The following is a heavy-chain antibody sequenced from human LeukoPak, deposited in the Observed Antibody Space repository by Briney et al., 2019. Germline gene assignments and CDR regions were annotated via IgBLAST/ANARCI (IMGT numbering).Heavy chain of an antibody. CDR1: GMNFERYA. D-gene: IGHD1-26*01. V-gene: IGHV3-43*02. CDR3: ATWAFYHDLDV. J-gene: IGHJ6*02. CDR2: ISAGGKA. Sequence: PGGSLRLSCAASGMNFERYAMHWVRQRPGKGLEWVGVISAGGKADHADAVKGRFTVSRDNSKDSLSLQMSSLRDEDTALYYCATWAFYHDLDVWGQGTTVIVSS.